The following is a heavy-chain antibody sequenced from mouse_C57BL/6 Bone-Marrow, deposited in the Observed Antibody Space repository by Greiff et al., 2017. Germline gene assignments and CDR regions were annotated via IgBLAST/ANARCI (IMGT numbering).Heavy chain of an antibody. CDR2: IHPNSGST. CDR3: ARGDGYYERYFDV. D-gene: IGHD2-3*01. CDR1: GYTFTSYW. J-gene: IGHJ1*03. Sequence: QVQLQQPGAELVKPGASVKLSCKASGYTFTSYWMHWVKQRPGQGLEWIGMIHPNSGSTNYNEKFKSKATLTVDKSSSTAYMQLSSLTSEDSAVYYCARGDGYYERYFDVWGTGTTVTVSS. V-gene: IGHV1-64*01.